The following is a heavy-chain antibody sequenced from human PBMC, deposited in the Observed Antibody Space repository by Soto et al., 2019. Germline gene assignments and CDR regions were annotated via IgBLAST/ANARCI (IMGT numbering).Heavy chain of an antibody. Sequence: GGSLRLSCAASGFTFSSYSMNWVRQAPGKGLEWVSYISSSSTIYYADSVKGRLTISRDNAKNSLYLQMNSLRNEDTAVYYCASDPGDAFDIWGQGTMVTVSS. J-gene: IGHJ3*02. CDR1: GFTFSSYS. V-gene: IGHV3-48*02. CDR2: ISSSSTI. CDR3: ASDPGDAFDI.